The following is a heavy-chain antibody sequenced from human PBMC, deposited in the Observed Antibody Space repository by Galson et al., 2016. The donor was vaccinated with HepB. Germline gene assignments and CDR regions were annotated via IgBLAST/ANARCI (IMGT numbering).Heavy chain of an antibody. CDR3: ARHYNYSYAH. CDR2: IDPSASYT. Sequence: QSGAEVKKPGESLRISCKASGYSFTTYWITWVRQIPGKGLEWLGTIDPSASYTNYNPSFRGHVTISIDKSIATAYLQRSSLTASDTAMYYCARHYNYSYAHWGHGALGAVS. J-gene: IGHJ4*01. D-gene: IGHD3-10*01. CDR1: GYSFTTYW. V-gene: IGHV5-10-1*01.